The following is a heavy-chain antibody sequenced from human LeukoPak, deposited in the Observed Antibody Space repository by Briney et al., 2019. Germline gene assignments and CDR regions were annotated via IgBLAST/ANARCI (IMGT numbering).Heavy chain of an antibody. CDR3: ARRRGTEDAFDI. Sequence: SETLSLTCTVSGGSISSYYWSWIRQPPGKGLEWIGYIYYSGSTNYNPSLKSRVTISVDTSKNQFSPKLSSVTAADTAVYYCARRRGTEDAFDIWGQGTMVTVSS. V-gene: IGHV4-59*08. D-gene: IGHD2-8*02. CDR1: GGSISSYY. CDR2: IYYSGST. J-gene: IGHJ3*02.